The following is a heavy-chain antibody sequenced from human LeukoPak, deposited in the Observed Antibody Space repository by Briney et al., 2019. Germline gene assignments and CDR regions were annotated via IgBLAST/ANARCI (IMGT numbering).Heavy chain of an antibody. CDR1: GYTFTSYY. CDR3: ARDVGLRESDY. J-gene: IGHJ4*02. V-gene: IGHV1-46*01. D-gene: IGHD5-12*01. Sequence: GASVEVSCKASGYTFTSYYMHWVRQAPGQGLEWMGIINPSGGSTSYAQKFQGRVTMTRDTSTSTVYMELSSLRSEDTAVYYCARDVGLRESDYWGQGTLVTVSS. CDR2: INPSGGST.